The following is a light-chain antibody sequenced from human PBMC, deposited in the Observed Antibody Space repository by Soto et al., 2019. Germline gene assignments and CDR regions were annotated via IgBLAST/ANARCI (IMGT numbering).Light chain of an antibody. CDR3: CSYAGSRTYV. CDR1: SSDIGGYNA. J-gene: IGLJ1*01. CDR2: EVT. V-gene: IGLV2-23*02. Sequence: QSALTQPASVSGSPGQTITISCTGTSSDIGGYNAVSWYQHHPGKAPKLIIYEVTHRPSGVSDRFSASKSGNTASLTISGLQAEDEVDYYCCSYAGSRTYVFGTGTKVT.